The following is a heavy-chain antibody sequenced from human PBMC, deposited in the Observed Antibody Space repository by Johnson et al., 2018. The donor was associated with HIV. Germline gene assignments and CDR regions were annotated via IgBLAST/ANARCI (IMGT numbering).Heavy chain of an antibody. D-gene: IGHD1-26*01. CDR3: AKAFEPLGGSYLDAFDI. CDR2: IKQDGSEK. CDR1: GFTFSTYT. V-gene: IGHV3-7*01. Sequence: VLLVESGGGVVQPGRSLRLSCAASGFTFSTYTMHWVRQAPGKGLEWVANIKQDGSEKNYVDSVMGRFTISRDNAKNSLDLQMNSLKAEDTAVYYCAKAFEPLGGSYLDAFDIWGQGTMVTVSS. J-gene: IGHJ3*02.